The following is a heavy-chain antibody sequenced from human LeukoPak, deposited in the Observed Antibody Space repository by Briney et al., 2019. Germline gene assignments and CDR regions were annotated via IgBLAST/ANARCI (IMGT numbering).Heavy chain of an antibody. CDR3: ARDSGYCSSTSCQGGYFDY. V-gene: IGHV3-30*04. J-gene: IGHJ4*02. Sequence: GGSLRLSCAASGFTFSSYARHWVRQAPGKGVEWVAVISYDGSNTYYADTVKGRFTISRDNSKNTLYLQMNSLRAEDTAVYYCARDSGYCSSTSCQGGYFDYWGQGTLVTVSS. CDR2: ISYDGSNT. CDR1: GFTFSSYA. D-gene: IGHD2-2*01.